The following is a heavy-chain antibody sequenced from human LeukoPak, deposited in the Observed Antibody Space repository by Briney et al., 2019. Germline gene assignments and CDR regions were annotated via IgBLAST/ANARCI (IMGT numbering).Heavy chain of an antibody. Sequence: GGSLRLSCAASGFTFSSYSMNWVRQAPGKGLEWVSSISSSSSYIYYADSVKGRFTISRANAKNSLYLQMNSLRAEDTAVYYCARASGSYVNYFDYWGQGTLVTVSS. D-gene: IGHD1-26*01. CDR2: ISSSSSYI. CDR1: GFTFSSYS. CDR3: ARASGSYVNYFDY. J-gene: IGHJ4*02. V-gene: IGHV3-21*01.